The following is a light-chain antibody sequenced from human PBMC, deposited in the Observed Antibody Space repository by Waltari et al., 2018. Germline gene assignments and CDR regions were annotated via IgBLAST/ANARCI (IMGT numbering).Light chain of an antibody. J-gene: IGLJ2*01. CDR1: SLRRYY. CDR2: GPD. Sequence: SSDLTQDPSLSVALGQTVRITCQGDSLRRYYASWYQQRPGQAPILVLYGPDNRPSGIPDRFSGSTSGNTASLTITEAQAEDEADYYCHSRETFSTRLFGGGTRLTV. V-gene: IGLV3-19*01. CDR3: HSRETFSTRL.